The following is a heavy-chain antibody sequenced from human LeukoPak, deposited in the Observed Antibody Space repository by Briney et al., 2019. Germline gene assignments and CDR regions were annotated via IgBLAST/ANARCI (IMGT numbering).Heavy chain of an antibody. V-gene: IGHV3-23*01. CDR3: AKFKIGSYYVQGHYFDY. CDR2: ISGSGGST. CDR1: GFTFSSYA. Sequence: GGSLRLSCAASGFTFSSYAMSWVRQAPGKGLEWVSAISGSGGSTYYADSVKGRFTISRDNSKNTLYLQMNSLRAEDTAVYYCAKFKIGSYYVQGHYFDYWGQGTLVTVSS. J-gene: IGHJ4*02. D-gene: IGHD1-26*01.